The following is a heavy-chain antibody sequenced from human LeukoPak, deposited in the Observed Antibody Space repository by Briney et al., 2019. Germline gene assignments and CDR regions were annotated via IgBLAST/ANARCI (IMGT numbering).Heavy chain of an antibody. CDR2: MNPNSGGT. CDR3: ARDRYGSGSYLFDY. J-gene: IGHJ4*02. D-gene: IGHD3-10*01. V-gene: IGHV1-2*02. CDR1: GYTFTSYD. Sequence: GASVKVSCKASGYTFTSYDINWVRQATGQGLEWMGWMNPNSGGTNYAQKFQGRVTMTRDTSISTAYMELSRLGSDDTAVYYCARDRYGSGSYLFDYWGQGTLVTVSS.